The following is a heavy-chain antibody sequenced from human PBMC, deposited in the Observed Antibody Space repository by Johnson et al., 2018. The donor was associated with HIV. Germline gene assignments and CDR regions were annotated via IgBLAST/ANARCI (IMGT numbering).Heavy chain of an antibody. J-gene: IGHJ3*02. CDR1: GFTFSSYD. CDR3: ARVGLGGVPWTLDI. D-gene: IGHD2-8*02. Sequence: VQLVESGGGLKQPGGSLRLSCAASGFTFSSYDMHWVRQATGKGLEWVSAIGTAGDTYYPGSVKGRFTISRENAKNSLYLQMNGLGVDDTAVYYCARVGLGGVPWTLDIWGQGTMVTVSS. CDR2: IGTAGDT. V-gene: IGHV3-13*01.